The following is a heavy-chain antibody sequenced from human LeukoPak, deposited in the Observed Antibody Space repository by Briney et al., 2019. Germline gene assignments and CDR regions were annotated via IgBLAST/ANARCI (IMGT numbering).Heavy chain of an antibody. J-gene: IGHJ4*02. CDR2: ISSSSSYI. D-gene: IGHD2-2*01. V-gene: IGHV3-21*01. CDR1: GFTFSSYS. Sequence: GGSLRLSCAASGFTFSSYSMNWVRQAPGKGLEWVSSISSSSSYIYYADSVKGRFTISRDNAKNSLYLQMNSLRAEDTAVYYCAKSGDIVVVPAAIHFDYWGQGTLVTVSS. CDR3: AKSGDIVVVPAAIHFDY.